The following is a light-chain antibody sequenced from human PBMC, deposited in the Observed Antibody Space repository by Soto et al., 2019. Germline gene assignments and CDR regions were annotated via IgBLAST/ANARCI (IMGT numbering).Light chain of an antibody. CDR3: QQSYTTASIT. Sequence: DIQMTQSPSSLSASVGDRVTITCRASQSISRNLNWYQHKPGKAPKLLIYAAYSLQNGVPSRFSGGAAGTEFTLSISSLQPEDFGTYYCQQSYTTASITFGQGTRLEIK. V-gene: IGKV1-39*01. J-gene: IGKJ5*01. CDR2: AAY. CDR1: QSISRN.